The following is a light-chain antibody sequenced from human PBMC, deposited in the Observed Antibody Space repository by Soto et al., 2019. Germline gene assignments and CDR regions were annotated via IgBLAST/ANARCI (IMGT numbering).Light chain of an antibody. Sequence: EIVLTKSPGTLSLSQGESATFSCRASQSVSSSYLAWYEQKPGQAPGLLIYGASSRATGIPDRFSASGSGTDFTLTIRRLEPEDVSVYYCQQYGSSSWTFVQGTTV. J-gene: IGKJ1*01. CDR1: QSVSSSY. V-gene: IGKV3-20*01. CDR3: QQYGSSSWT. CDR2: GAS.